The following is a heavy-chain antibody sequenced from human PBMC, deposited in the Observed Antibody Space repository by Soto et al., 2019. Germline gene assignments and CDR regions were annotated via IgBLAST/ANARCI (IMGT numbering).Heavy chain of an antibody. Sequence: PSETLSLTCTVSGGSISSGGYYWSWIRQHPGKGLEWIGYIYYSGSTYYNPSLKSRGTISVDTSKNQFSLKLSSVTAADTAVYYCARGNYYYDSSGYYYDYSGNNWFDPWGQGTLVTVSS. CDR3: ARGNYYYDSSGYYYDYSGNNWFDP. CDR2: IYYSGST. CDR1: GGSISSGGYY. D-gene: IGHD3-22*01. J-gene: IGHJ5*02. V-gene: IGHV4-31*03.